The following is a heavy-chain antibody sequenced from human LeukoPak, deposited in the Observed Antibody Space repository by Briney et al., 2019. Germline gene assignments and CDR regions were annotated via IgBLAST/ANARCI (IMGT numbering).Heavy chain of an antibody. CDR3: AREEAAGQYYYYYYYMDV. Sequence: ASVKVSCKASGYTCTSYYVHWVRQAPGQGLEWMGIINPSGGSTSHAQKFQGRVTMTRDTSTSTVYMELSSLRPEDTAVYYCAREEAAGQYYYYYYYMDVWGKGTTVTVSS. CDR1: GYTCTSYY. D-gene: IGHD6-13*01. CDR2: INPSGGST. V-gene: IGHV1-46*01. J-gene: IGHJ6*03.